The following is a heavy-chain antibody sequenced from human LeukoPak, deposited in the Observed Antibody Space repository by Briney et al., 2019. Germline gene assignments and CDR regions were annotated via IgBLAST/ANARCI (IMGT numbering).Heavy chain of an antibody. CDR1: GFTFSSYA. CDR2: ISYDGRNK. CDR3: ARDGLYCSGGSCYFDAFDI. Sequence: GGSLRLSCSASGFTFSSYAMHWVRQAPGKGLEWVAVISYDGRNKYYADSVKGRFTISRDNSKNTLYLQMNSLRAEDTAVYYCARDGLYCSGGSCYFDAFDIWGLGTMVTVSS. J-gene: IGHJ3*02. D-gene: IGHD2-15*01. V-gene: IGHV3-30*04.